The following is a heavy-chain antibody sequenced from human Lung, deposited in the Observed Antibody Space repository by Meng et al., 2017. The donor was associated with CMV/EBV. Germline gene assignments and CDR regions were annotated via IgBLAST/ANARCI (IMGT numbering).Heavy chain of an antibody. J-gene: IGHJ6*02. V-gene: IGHV3-23*01. CDR3: AKGIKKCPGSFYPFGMDV. CDR1: GFTFSSDA. D-gene: IGHD3-10*02. Sequence: GGSLRLXCAASGFTFSSDAMSWVRQAPGKGLEWVSVISGSGGSTDYADPVKGRFTITRDNSKNTLYLQMNSLRAEDTAVYYCAKGIKKCPGSFYPFGMDVWGQGNXV. CDR2: ISGSGGST.